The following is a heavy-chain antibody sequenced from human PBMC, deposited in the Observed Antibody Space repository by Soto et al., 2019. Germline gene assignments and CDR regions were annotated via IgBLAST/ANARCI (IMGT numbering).Heavy chain of an antibody. CDR2: INPNSGGT. CDR3: ARVDPGGLSSGWYSFDY. CDR1: GYTFTGYY. Sequence: QVQLVQSGAEVKKPGASVKVSCKASGYTFTGYYMHWVRQAPGQGLEWMGWINPNSGGTNYAQKFQGRVTMTRDTSISNAYMELSRLRSDDTAVYYCARVDPGGLSSGWYSFDYWGQGTLVTVSS. J-gene: IGHJ4*02. D-gene: IGHD6-19*01. V-gene: IGHV1-2*02.